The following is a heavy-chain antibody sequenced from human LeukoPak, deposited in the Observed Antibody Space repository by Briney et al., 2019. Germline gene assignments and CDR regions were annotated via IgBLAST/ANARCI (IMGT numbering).Heavy chain of an antibody. D-gene: IGHD2-2*01. Sequence: GGSLRLSCAASGFTFSSYAMHWVRQAPGKGLEWVAVISYDGSNKYYADSVKGRFTISRDNSKNTLYLQMNSLRAEDTAVYYCARDKTSSIFDYWDQGTLVTVSS. CDR3: ARDKTSSIFDY. V-gene: IGHV3-30*04. CDR2: ISYDGSNK. J-gene: IGHJ4*02. CDR1: GFTFSSYA.